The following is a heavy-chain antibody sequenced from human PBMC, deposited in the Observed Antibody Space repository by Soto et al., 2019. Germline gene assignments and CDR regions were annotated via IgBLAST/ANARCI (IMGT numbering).Heavy chain of an antibody. Sequence: ASVKVSCKASGYTFTSYAMHWVRQAPGQRLEWMGWINAGSGNTKYAQKFQGRVTITRDESASTAYMELSSLRSEDTAVYYCARNNWFDPWGQGTLVTVSS. J-gene: IGHJ5*02. CDR2: INAGSGNT. CDR3: ARNNWFDP. CDR1: GYTFTSYA. V-gene: IGHV1-3*01.